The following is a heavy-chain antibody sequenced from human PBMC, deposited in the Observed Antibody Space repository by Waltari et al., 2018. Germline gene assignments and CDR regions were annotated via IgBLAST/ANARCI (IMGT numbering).Heavy chain of an antibody. V-gene: IGHV1-18*01. Sequence: QVQLVQSGAEVKRPGASVKVSCKASGYMFITYGIGWVRPAPGQGLEWMGWITTYTGNTNLAQKFQGRVTMTADTSTNTAYMELTSLRSDDTAVYYCTGPRGPGPRGPGGLYWYFDLWGRGTLVTVSS. J-gene: IGHJ2*01. CDR3: TGPRGPGPRGPGGLYWYFDL. D-gene: IGHD3-10*01. CDR1: GYMFITYG. CDR2: ITTYTGNT.